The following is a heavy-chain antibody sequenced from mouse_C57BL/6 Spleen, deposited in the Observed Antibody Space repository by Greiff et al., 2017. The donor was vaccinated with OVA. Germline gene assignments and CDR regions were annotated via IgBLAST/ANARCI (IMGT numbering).Heavy chain of an antibody. V-gene: IGHV1-61*01. D-gene: IGHD4-1*01. CDR3: ARGGNWGYFDY. CDR1: GYTFTSYW. Sequence: VQLQQPGAELVRPGSSVKLSCKASGYTFTSYWMDWVKQRPGQGLEWIGNIYPSDSETHYNQKFKDKATLTVDKSSSTAYMQLSSLTSEDSAVYYCARGGNWGYFDYWGQGTTLTVSS. J-gene: IGHJ2*01. CDR2: IYPSDSET.